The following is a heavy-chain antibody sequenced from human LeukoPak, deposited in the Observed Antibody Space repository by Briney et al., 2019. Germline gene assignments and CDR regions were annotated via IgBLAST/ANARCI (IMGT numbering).Heavy chain of an antibody. J-gene: IGHJ6*03. CDR2: IFWNDAQ. CDR3: AHQTYVRSSWGKEYYMDV. CDR1: GFSLTTSGVG. V-gene: IGHV2-5*01. Sequence: SGPTLVKPTQTLTLTCTFSGFSLTTSGVGVGWIRQPPGKALEWLANIFWNDAQRYSPSLKSRLTITRDTPKNQVVLTMTNVDPVDTATYYCAHQTYVRSSWGKEYYMDVWAKGPRSPSP. D-gene: IGHD3-10*02.